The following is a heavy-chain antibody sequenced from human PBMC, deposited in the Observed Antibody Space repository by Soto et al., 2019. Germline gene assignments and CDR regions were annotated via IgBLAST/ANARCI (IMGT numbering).Heavy chain of an antibody. J-gene: IGHJ4*02. D-gene: IGHD4-17*01. CDR2: IKPSGGTT. CDR1: GYTFTYYY. Sequence: ASVKVSCKASGYTFTYYYVHWVRQAPGQGLEWMGIIKPSGGTTAYAQEFQGRVTMTRDTSTSTVYMELSSLRSEDTAIYYCAGDDAVTTSAYYFDYWGQGTLVTVSS. V-gene: IGHV1-46*01. CDR3: AGDDAVTTSAYYFDY.